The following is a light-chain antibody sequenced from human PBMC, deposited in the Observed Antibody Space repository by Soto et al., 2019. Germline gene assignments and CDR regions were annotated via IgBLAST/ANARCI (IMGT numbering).Light chain of an antibody. V-gene: IGKV1-9*01. CDR2: AAS. Sequence: DIQLTQSPSFLSASVGDRVIITCRASQGISSYLAWYQQKPGKAPNLLIYAASTLQSGVPSGFSGSGSGTEFTLTISSLQPEDFATYDCQQFNSFPLTFGGGTKVEIK. CDR1: QGISSY. J-gene: IGKJ4*01. CDR3: QQFNSFPLT.